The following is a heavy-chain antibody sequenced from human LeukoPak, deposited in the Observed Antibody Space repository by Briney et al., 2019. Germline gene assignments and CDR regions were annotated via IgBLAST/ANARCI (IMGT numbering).Heavy chain of an antibody. V-gene: IGHV3-48*02. CDR3: ASESIAAAGQNDY. CDR1: GFTFSSYS. Sequence: GGSLRLSCAASGFTFSSYSMNWVRQAPGKGLEWVSYISSSSTIYYADSVKGRFTISRDNAKNSLYLQMNSLRDEDTAVYYCASESIAAAGQNDYWGQGTLVTVSS. CDR2: ISSSSTI. J-gene: IGHJ4*02. D-gene: IGHD6-13*01.